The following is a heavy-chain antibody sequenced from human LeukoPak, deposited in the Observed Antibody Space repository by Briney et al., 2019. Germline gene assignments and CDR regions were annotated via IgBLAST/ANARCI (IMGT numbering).Heavy chain of an antibody. Sequence: ASVKVSFTASGYTFTSYDISWVRQAPGQGLEWMGWISAYNGNTNYTQNLQGRVTMTTDTSTSTAYMELRSLRSDDTAVYYCARVPPRDYGDFGSFDYWGQGTLVTVSS. CDR3: ARVPPRDYGDFGSFDY. J-gene: IGHJ4*02. D-gene: IGHD4-17*01. CDR2: ISAYNGNT. CDR1: GYTFTSYD. V-gene: IGHV1-18*01.